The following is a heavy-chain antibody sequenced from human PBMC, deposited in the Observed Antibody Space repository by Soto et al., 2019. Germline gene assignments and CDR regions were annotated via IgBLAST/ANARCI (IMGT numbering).Heavy chain of an antibody. CDR2: ISGSGGST. CDR3: ATYYYDSSGYSYLGY. CDR1: GFTFSSYA. V-gene: IGHV3-23*01. J-gene: IGHJ4*02. Sequence: EVQLLESGGGLVQPGGSLRLSCAASGFTFSSYAMSRVRQAPGKGLEWVSAISGSGGSTYYADSVKGRFTISRDNSKNTLYLQMNSLRAEDTAVYYCATYYYDSSGYSYLGYWGQGTLVTVSS. D-gene: IGHD3-22*01.